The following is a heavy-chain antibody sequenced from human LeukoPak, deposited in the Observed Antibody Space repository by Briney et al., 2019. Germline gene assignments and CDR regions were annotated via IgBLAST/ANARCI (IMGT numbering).Heavy chain of an antibody. V-gene: IGHV3-21*04. Sequence: GGSLRLSCAASGFTFSSYSMNWVRQAPGKGLEWVSSISSSSSYIYYADSVKGRFTISRDNAKNTLYLQMNSLRAEDTAVYYCAKQGRDWLRDYYYYMDVWGKGTTVTTSS. CDR2: ISSSSSYI. CDR3: AKQGRDWLRDYYYYMDV. D-gene: IGHD3-9*01. J-gene: IGHJ6*03. CDR1: GFTFSSYS.